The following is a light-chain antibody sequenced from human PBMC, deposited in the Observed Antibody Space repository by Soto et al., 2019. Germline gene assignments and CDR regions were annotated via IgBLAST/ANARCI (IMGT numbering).Light chain of an antibody. CDR2: TTN. V-gene: IGLV1-44*01. CDR1: SSNIGNNT. CDR3: AAWDDSLNGPV. J-gene: IGLJ3*02. Sequence: QAVVTQPPSASVTPGQRVSISCSGSSSNIGNNTVNWYQQFPETAPRLLIYTTNQRPSGVPDRFSGSESGTSASLAISGLQSEDEADYYCAAWDDSLNGPVFGGGTKLTVL.